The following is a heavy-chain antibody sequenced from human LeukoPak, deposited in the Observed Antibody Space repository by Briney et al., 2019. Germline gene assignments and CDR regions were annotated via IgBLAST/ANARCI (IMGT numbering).Heavy chain of an antibody. CDR1: GLTFSGYT. CDR3: ARSNLAAAAKGFDY. CDR2: ISYDGSNK. V-gene: IGHV3-30*04. D-gene: IGHD6-13*01. Sequence: GRSLRLSCAASGLTFSGYTMHWVGQAPGKGLEWVAVISYDGSNKYYADSVKGRFTISRDNSKNTLYLQMNSLRAEDTALFYCARSNLAAAAKGFDYWGQGTLVTVSS. J-gene: IGHJ4*02.